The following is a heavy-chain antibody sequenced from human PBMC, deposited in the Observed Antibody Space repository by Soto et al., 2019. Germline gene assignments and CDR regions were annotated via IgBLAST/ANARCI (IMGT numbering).Heavy chain of an antibody. CDR2: TYYRSKWYN. D-gene: IGHD6-19*01. V-gene: IGHV6-1*01. CDR1: GDSVSSNSAA. CDR3: ARGTSSGWYGYYYGMDV. Sequence: SQTLSLTCAISGDSVSSNSAAWNWIRQSPSRGLEWLGRTYYRSKWYNDYAVSVKSRITINPDTSKNQFSLQLNSVTPEDTAAYYCARGTSSGWYGYYYGMDVWGQGTTVTVSS. J-gene: IGHJ6*02.